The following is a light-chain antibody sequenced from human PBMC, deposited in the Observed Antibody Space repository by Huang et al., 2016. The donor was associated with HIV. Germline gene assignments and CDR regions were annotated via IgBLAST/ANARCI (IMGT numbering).Light chain of an antibody. V-gene: IGKV3-15*01. J-gene: IGKJ4*01. CDR3: QQYNNWLT. CDR1: QGVNSS. Sequence: EIVMTQSPAILSVSSGERATLSCRASQGVNSSLAWYQQKPGQAPRLLIYGASTRATGIPARFSGSGSGTDFTLTISSLQSEDFAIYYCQQYNNWLTFGGGTKVEIQ. CDR2: GAS.